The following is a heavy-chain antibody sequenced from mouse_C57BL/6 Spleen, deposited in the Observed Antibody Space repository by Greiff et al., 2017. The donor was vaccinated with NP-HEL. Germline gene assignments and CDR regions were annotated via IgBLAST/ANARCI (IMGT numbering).Heavy chain of an antibody. CDR1: GYTFTSYW. V-gene: IGHV1-64*01. CDR3: ARGLYGSSPYWYFDV. J-gene: IGHJ1*03. D-gene: IGHD1-1*01. Sequence: QVQLQQPGAELVKPGASVKLSCKASGYTFTSYWMHWVKQRPGQGLEWIGMIHPNSGSTNYNEKFKSKATLTVDKSSSTAYMQLSSLTSEVSAVYYCARGLYGSSPYWYFDVWGTGTTVTVSS. CDR2: IHPNSGST.